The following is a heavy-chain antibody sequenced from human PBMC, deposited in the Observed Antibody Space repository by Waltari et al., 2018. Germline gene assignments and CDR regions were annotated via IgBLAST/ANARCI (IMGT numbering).Heavy chain of an antibody. Sequence: DVQLVESGGGLIQPGGSLRLSCAASGFSVGGHYMGWVRQAPGKGLEWVSVIYSGGTTYYGDSLRGRFTISRDKSKNTLYLYMSSLRVEDTAVYYCAREAGTTGSEFFDSWGQGTLVTVSS. D-gene: IGHD1-7*01. CDR3: AREAGTTGSEFFDS. CDR1: GFSVGGHY. V-gene: IGHV3-53*01. J-gene: IGHJ4*02. CDR2: IYSGGTT.